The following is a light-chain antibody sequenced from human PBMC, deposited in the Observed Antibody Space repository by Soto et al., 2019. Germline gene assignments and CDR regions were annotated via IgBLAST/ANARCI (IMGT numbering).Light chain of an antibody. Sequence: DVVMTQSPFSLPVTLGQPASISCRSSQSLVFSDGNTYLNWFQQRPGQSPRRLIYQVSKRDSGVPDRLSGSWSGTDFTLKISIVAADDIGVSSCPQVTTRPRTFGQAPKVEMK. J-gene: IGKJ1*01. CDR2: QVS. CDR3: PQVTTRPRT. CDR1: QSLVFSDGNTY. V-gene: IGKV2-30*01.